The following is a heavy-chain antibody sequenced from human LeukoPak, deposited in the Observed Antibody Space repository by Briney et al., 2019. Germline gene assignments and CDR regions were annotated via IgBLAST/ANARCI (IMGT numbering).Heavy chain of an antibody. Sequence: SGRSLRLSCAASGFTFSSYGMHWVRQAPGKGLEWVAVISYDGSNKYYADSVKGRFTISRDNSKNTLYLQMNSLRADDTAVYYCARGEGRLQSAEYFQHWGQGTLVTVSS. CDR2: ISYDGSNK. V-gene: IGHV3-30*03. J-gene: IGHJ1*01. CDR1: GFTFSSYG. CDR3: ARGEGRLQSAEYFQH. D-gene: IGHD2-21*02.